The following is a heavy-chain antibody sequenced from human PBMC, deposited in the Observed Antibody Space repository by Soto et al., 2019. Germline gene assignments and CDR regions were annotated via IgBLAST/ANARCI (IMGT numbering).Heavy chain of an antibody. CDR2: ISSSSSTI. Sequence: GGSLRLSCAASGFTFSSYSMNWVRQAPGKGLEWVSYISSSSSTIYYADSVKGRFTISRDNAKNSLYLQMNSLRDEDTAVYYCARDLHSVSYYGIAFDIWGQGTMVTVSS. J-gene: IGHJ3*02. CDR3: ARDLHSVSYYGIAFDI. D-gene: IGHD1-26*01. V-gene: IGHV3-48*02. CDR1: GFTFSSYS.